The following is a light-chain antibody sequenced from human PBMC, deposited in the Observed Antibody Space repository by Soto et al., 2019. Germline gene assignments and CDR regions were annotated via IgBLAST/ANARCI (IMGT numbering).Light chain of an antibody. CDR1: QSISRY. CDR3: QQFNNWPHT. CDR2: VAS. J-gene: IGKJ5*01. Sequence: DIVLTQSPGTLSLSPGERATLSCRASQSISRYLAWYQQKPGQAPRLLIYVASYRATGIPARFSGSGSGTEYTLTISNLQAEDFAVYYCQQFNNWPHTFGQGTRLEIK. V-gene: IGKV3-15*01.